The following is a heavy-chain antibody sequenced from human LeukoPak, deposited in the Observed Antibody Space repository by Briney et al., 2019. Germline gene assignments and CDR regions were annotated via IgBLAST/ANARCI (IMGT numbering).Heavy chain of an antibody. J-gene: IGHJ4*02. CDR3: ARRPSYSGSYHY. D-gene: IGHD1-26*01. V-gene: IGHV4-34*01. CDR1: GGSFSGYY. CDR2: INHSGST. Sequence: PSETLSLTCAVYGGSFSGYYWSWIRQPPGKGLEWIGEINHSGSTNYNPSLKSRVTISVDTSKNQFSLKLSSVTAADTAVYYCARRPSYSGSYHYWGQGTLVTVSS.